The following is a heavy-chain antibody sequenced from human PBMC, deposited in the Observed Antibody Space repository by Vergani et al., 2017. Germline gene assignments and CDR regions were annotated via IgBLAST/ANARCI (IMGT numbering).Heavy chain of an antibody. CDR2: IIPIFGTA. V-gene: IGHV1-69*01. CDR1: GGPFSSYA. J-gene: IGHJ6*03. D-gene: IGHD5-12*01. CDR3: ARGDGDIVATIPSRGNYYYYYMDV. Sequence: QVQLVQSGAEVKKPGSSVKVSCKASGGPFSSYAISWVRQAPGHGLEWMGGIIPIFGTANYAQKFQGRVTITADESTSTAYMELSSLRSEDTAVYYCARGDGDIVATIPSRGNYYYYYMDVWGKGTTVTVSS.